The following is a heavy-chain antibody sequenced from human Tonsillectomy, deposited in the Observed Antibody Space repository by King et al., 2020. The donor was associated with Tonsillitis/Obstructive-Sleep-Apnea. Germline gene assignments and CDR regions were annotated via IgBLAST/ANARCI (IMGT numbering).Heavy chain of an antibody. Sequence: EEQQEESGGGLVQPGGSLRLSCVASGFTFSPYSMNWARQAPGEGLEWVSYISGDSSRIHYADSVKGRFTISRDNVKNSLYLQMNSLRGDDTAVYYCARDCFYSGTSTTCCHAFEIWGQGTTVTVSS. V-gene: IGHV3-48*01. CDR3: ARDCFYSGTSTTCCHAFEI. CDR2: ISGDSSRI. J-gene: IGHJ3*02. D-gene: IGHD2-2*01. CDR1: GFTFSPYS.